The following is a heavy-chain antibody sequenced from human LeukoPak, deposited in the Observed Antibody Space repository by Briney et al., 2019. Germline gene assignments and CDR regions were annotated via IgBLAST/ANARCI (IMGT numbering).Heavy chain of an antibody. CDR2: IYTSGST. CDR1: GGSISSGSYY. Sequence: PSETLSLTCTVSGGSISSGSYYWSWIRQPAGKGLEWIGRIYTSGSTNYNPSLKSRVTISVDTSKNQFSLKLSSVTAADTAVYYCARAPMVYATNEYFQHWGQGTLVTVSS. D-gene: IGHD2-8*01. CDR3: ARAPMVYATNEYFQH. V-gene: IGHV4-61*02. J-gene: IGHJ1*01.